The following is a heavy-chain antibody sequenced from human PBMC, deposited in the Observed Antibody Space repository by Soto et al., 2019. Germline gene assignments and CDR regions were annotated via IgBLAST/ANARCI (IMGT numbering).Heavy chain of an antibody. J-gene: IGHJ4*02. D-gene: IGHD1-26*01. V-gene: IGHV1-69*01. CDR3: ARGRRVVGAYYFDY. Sequence: QVQLVQSGAEVKKTGSSVKVSCKASGGTFSSYAISWVRQAPGQGLEWMGGIIPIFGTANYAQKFQGRVTITADESTSTAYMELSSLRSEDTAVYYWARGRRVVGAYYFDYWGQGTLVTVSS. CDR1: GGTFSSYA. CDR2: IIPIFGTA.